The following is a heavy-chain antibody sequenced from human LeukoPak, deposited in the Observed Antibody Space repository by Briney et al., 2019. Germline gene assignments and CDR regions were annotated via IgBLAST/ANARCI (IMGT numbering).Heavy chain of an antibody. CDR3: ARSPNYYGSGGNIDY. J-gene: IGHJ4*02. V-gene: IGHV4-59*01. Sequence: PSETLSLTCAVSGGSISSYYWSWIRQPPGKGLEWIGYIYYSGSTNYNPSLKSRVTISVDTSKNQFSLKLSSVTAADTAAYYCARSPNYYGSGGNIDYWGQGTLVTVSS. D-gene: IGHD3-10*01. CDR2: IYYSGST. CDR1: GGSISSYY.